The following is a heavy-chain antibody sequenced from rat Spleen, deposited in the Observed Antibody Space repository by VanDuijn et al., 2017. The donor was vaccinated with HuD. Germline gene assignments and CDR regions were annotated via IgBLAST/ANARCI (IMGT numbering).Heavy chain of an antibody. J-gene: IGHJ1*01. D-gene: IGHD1-12*02. CDR2: ISYDGSST. V-gene: IGHV5-7*01. CDR3: ARNYYDGTYYYWYFDF. Sequence: EVQLVESGGGLVQPGRSLKLSCAASGFTFSDYNMAWVRQAPKKGLEWVATISYDGSSTYYRDSVKGRFTISRDNAKSTLYLQMDSLRSEDTATYYCARNYYDGTYYYWYFDFWGPGTMVTVSS. CDR1: GFTFSDYN.